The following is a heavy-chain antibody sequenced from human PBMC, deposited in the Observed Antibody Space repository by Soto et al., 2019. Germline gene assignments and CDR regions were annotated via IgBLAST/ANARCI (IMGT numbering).Heavy chain of an antibody. J-gene: IGHJ4*02. Sequence: EVQLVESGGGLVQPGGSLKLSCGASGFTFSTYWMSWVRQAPGKGLEWVANIKQDGSEKYYVDSVRGRFTLSRDNAKNSLYMGMNRLRSEDTAVYYCARDRPGGYTSGWYSGASPYYFDSWGQGTLVTVSS. V-gene: IGHV3-7*01. CDR2: IKQDGSEK. D-gene: IGHD6-19*01. CDR3: ARDRPGGYTSGWYSGASPYYFDS. CDR1: GFTFSTYW.